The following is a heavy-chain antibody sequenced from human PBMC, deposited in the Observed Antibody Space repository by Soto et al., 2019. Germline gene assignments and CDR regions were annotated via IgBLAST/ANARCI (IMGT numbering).Heavy chain of an antibody. Sequence: PSETLSLTCAVYGGSFSGYYWSWIRQPPGKGLEWIGEINHSGSTNYNPSLKSRVTISVDTSKNQFSLKLSSVTAADTAVYYCARCGIAEGWFDPWGQGTLVTVSS. J-gene: IGHJ5*02. V-gene: IGHV4-34*01. D-gene: IGHD6-13*01. CDR3: ARCGIAEGWFDP. CDR2: INHSGST. CDR1: GGSFSGYY.